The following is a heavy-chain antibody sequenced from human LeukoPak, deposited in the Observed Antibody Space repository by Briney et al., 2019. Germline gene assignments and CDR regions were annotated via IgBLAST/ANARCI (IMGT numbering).Heavy chain of an antibody. V-gene: IGHV3-7*03. Sequence: GGSLRLSCAASGFTFSSYWMSWVRQAPGKGLEWVANTKQDGSEKYYVDSVKGRITISRDNAKNSLYLQMNSLRAEDTAVYYCARDIPLAGEEDGPNWFDPWGQGTLVTVSS. CDR1: GFTFSSYW. CDR2: TKQDGSEK. CDR3: ARDIPLAGEEDGPNWFDP. D-gene: IGHD6-19*01. J-gene: IGHJ5*02.